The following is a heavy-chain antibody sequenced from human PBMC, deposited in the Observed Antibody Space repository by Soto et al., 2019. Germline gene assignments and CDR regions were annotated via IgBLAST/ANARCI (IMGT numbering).Heavy chain of an antibody. CDR2: IYYSGSA. D-gene: IGHD4-17*01. CDR1: GGSISSDY. Sequence: PSETLSLTCNISGGSISSDYWSWIRQPPGKRLEWIGYIYYSGSANYNPSLKSRVTVSVDTSKNQFSLKLSSVTAADTAVYYCARESDYGNKGIDYWGQGTLVTV. CDR3: ARESDYGNKGIDY. J-gene: IGHJ4*02. V-gene: IGHV4-59*01.